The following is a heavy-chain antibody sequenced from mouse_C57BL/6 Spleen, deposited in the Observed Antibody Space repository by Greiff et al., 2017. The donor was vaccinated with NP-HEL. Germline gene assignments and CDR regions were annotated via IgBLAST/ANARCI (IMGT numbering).Heavy chain of an antibody. Sequence: QVQLKESGPGLVQPSQSLSITCTVSGFSLTSYGVHWVRQSPGKGLEWLGVIWRGGSTDYNAAFMSRLSITKDNSKSQVFFKMNSLQADDTAIYYCAKVIYYYGSYAMDYWGQGTSVTVSS. CDR1: GFSLTSYG. J-gene: IGHJ4*01. V-gene: IGHV2-5*01. CDR2: IWRGGST. D-gene: IGHD1-1*01. CDR3: AKVIYYYGSYAMDY.